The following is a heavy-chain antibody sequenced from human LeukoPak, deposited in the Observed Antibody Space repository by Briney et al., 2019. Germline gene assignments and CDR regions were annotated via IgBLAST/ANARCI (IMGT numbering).Heavy chain of an antibody. Sequence: SETLSLTCTVSGGSISSYYWSWLRQPAGKGLEWIGRIYTSGSTNYNPSLKSRVTMSVDTSKNQFSLKLSSVTAADTAVYYCAGEDLGHPNYFDYWGQGTLVTVSS. CDR2: IYTSGST. V-gene: IGHV4-4*07. J-gene: IGHJ4*02. CDR1: GGSISSYY. CDR3: AGEDLGHPNYFDY.